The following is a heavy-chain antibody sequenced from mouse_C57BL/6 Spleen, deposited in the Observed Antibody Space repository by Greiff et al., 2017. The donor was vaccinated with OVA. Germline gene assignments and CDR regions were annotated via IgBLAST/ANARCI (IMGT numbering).Heavy chain of an antibody. D-gene: IGHD3-2*02. CDR2: IDPSDSYT. J-gene: IGHJ3*01. V-gene: IGHV1-50*01. Sequence: VQLQQPGAELVKPGASVKLSCKASGYTFTSYWMQWVKQRPGQGLEWIGEIDPSDSYTNYNQKFKGKATLTVDTSSSTAYMQLSSLTSEDSAVYYCARRSSGSFAYWGQGTPVTVSA. CDR3: ARRSSGSFAY. CDR1: GYTFTSYW.